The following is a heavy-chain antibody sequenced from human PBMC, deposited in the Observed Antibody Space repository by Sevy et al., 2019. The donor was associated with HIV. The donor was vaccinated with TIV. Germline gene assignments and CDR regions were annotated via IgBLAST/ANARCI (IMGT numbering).Heavy chain of an antibody. V-gene: IGHV3-7*01. CDR1: GFTFTDYF. D-gene: IGHD2-21*01. CDR2: IDQDGSQK. Sequence: GGSLRLSCAASGFTFTDYFMGWVRQAPGKGLEWVANIDQDGSQKNYVDSVEGRFTISRDNAKNSVYLQMNRLRVDDTAVYYCARELWPGDYWGQGTLVTVSS. J-gene: IGHJ4*02. CDR3: ARELWPGDY.